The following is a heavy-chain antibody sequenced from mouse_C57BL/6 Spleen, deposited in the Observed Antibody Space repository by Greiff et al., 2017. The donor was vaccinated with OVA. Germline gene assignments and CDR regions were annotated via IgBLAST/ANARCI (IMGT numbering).Heavy chain of an antibody. D-gene: IGHD2-4*01. CDR2: INPGSGGT. Sequence: QVQLQQSGAELVRPGTSVKVSCKASGYAFTNYLIEWVKQRPGQGLEWIGVINPGSGGTNYNEKFKGKATLTADKSSSTAYMQLSSLTSEDSAVYFCARVDYDYDGNYWGQGTTLTVSS. CDR3: ARVDYDYDGNY. J-gene: IGHJ2*01. V-gene: IGHV1-54*01. CDR1: GYAFTNYL.